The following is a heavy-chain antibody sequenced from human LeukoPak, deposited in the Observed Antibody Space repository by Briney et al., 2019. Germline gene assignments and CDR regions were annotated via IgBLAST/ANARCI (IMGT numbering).Heavy chain of an antibody. CDR2: IIPIFGTA. CDR3: ARGAYYYDSSGSYDAFDI. V-gene: IGHV1-69*01. D-gene: IGHD3-22*01. Sequence: SVKVSCKASGGTFSSYAISWVRQAPGQGLEWMGGIIPIFGTANYAQKFQGRVTITADESTSTAYMELRSLRSDDTAVYYCARGAYYYDSSGSYDAFDIWGQGTMVTVSS. J-gene: IGHJ3*02. CDR1: GGTFSSYA.